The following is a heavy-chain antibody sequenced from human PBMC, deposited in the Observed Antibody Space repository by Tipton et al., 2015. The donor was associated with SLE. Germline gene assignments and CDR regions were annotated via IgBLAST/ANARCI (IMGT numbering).Heavy chain of an antibody. CDR2: LFYSGNA. D-gene: IGHD3-3*01. CDR1: GDSISSSPYY. V-gene: IGHV4-39*07. Sequence: TLSLTCAVSGDSISSSPYYWAWVRQPPGKGVQWIGSLFYSGNAYYNPSLESRVTMSEDSSQNQVSLRLRAVTAADTAVYYCTRTSGVSSDDHPTMRSTGMDVWGKGTTVSVSS. J-gene: IGHJ6*03. CDR3: TRTSGVSSDDHPTMRSTGMDV.